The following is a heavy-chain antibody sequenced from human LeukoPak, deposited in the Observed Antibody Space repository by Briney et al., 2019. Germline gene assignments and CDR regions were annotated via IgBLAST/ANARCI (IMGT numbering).Heavy chain of an antibody. D-gene: IGHD3-10*01. CDR3: ARLWFGDPNWFDP. J-gene: IGHJ5*02. V-gene: IGHV4-39*01. CDR2: IYYSGST. Sequence: PSETLSLTCTVSGGSISSSSYYWGWIRQPPGKGLEWIGSIYYSGSTYYKPSLKSRVTISVDTSKNQFSLKLSSVTAADTAVYYCARLWFGDPNWFDPWGQGTLVTVSS. CDR1: GGSISSSSYY.